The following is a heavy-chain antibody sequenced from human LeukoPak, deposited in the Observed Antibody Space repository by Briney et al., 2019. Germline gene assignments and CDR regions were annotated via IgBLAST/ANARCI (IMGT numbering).Heavy chain of an antibody. CDR1: GFTFSSYW. J-gene: IGHJ6*02. CDR3: AKVYFYYGSGTLDYYGMDA. V-gene: IGHV3-23*01. Sequence: PGGSLRLSCAVSGFTFSSYWMHWVRQAPGKGLEWVSTISDRGDSKYYVDSVKGRFIISRDNSKNTLYLQMNTLRAEDTALYYCAKVYFYYGSGTLDYYGMDAWGQGTTVTVPS. CDR2: ISDRGDSK. D-gene: IGHD3-10*01.